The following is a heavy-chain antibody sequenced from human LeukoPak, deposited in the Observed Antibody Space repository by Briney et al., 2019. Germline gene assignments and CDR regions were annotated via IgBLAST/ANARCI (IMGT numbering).Heavy chain of an antibody. CDR1: GYKFTTYW. V-gene: IGHV5-51*01. Sequence: GESLKISCEPSGYKFTTYWISWVRQMPGKGLEWVGVIYPGDSDTRYSPSFQGHVTISADTSFSTAYLQWVSLSTSDSAVYYCAMSTDYYRHNWFDSWGQGTLVTVSS. D-gene: IGHD1-26*01. CDR2: IYPGDSDT. CDR3: AMSTDYYRHNWFDS. J-gene: IGHJ5*01.